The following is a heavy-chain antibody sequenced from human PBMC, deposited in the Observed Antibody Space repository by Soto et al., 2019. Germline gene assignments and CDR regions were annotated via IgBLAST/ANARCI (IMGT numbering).Heavy chain of an antibody. CDR2: IIPIFGTA. J-gene: IGHJ3*02. CDR1: GGTFSSYA. V-gene: IGHV1-69*13. Sequence: SVKVSCKASGGTFSSYAISWVRQAPGQGLEWMGGIIPIFGTANYAQKFQGRVTITADESTSTAYMELSSLRSEDTAVYYCARVEYYYDSSGNFPRLPDAFDIWGQGTMVTVSS. D-gene: IGHD3-22*01. CDR3: ARVEYYYDSSGNFPRLPDAFDI.